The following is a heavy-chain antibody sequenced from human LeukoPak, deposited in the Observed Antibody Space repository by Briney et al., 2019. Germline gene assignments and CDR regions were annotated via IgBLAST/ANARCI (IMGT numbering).Heavy chain of an antibody. Sequence: PGGSLRLSCAASGFTFSSYWMSWVRQAPGKGLEWVANIKQDGSEKYYGDSVKGRVTISRDNAKNSLYLQMNSLRAEGTAVYYCARDRGGWLRFFEPVFDYWGQGTLVTVSS. CDR2: IKQDGSEK. CDR3: ARDRGGWLRFFEPVFDY. CDR1: GFTFSSYW. D-gene: IGHD5-12*01. J-gene: IGHJ4*02. V-gene: IGHV3-7*01.